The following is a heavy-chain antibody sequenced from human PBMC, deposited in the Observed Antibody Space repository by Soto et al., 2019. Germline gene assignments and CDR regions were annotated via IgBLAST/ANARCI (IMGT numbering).Heavy chain of an antibody. D-gene: IGHD4-17*01. CDR2: MNPNSGNT. CDR3: ARTLYGDNVDY. V-gene: IGHV1-8*02. Sequence: VSVKVSCKASGYTFTGYYMHWVRQATGQGLEWMGWMNPNSGNTGYAQKFQGRVTMTRNTSISTAYMELSSLRSEDTAVYYCARTLYGDNVDYWGQGTLVTVSS. J-gene: IGHJ4*02. CDR1: GYTFTGYY.